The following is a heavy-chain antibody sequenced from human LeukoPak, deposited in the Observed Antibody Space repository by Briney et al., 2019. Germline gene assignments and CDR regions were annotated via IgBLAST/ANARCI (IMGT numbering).Heavy chain of an antibody. CDR3: ARGDGYNDAFDI. CDR1: GGSFSDYY. J-gene: IGHJ3*02. D-gene: IGHD5-24*01. V-gene: IGHV3-11*01. CDR2: ISSSGSTI. Sequence: LSLTCAVYGGSFSDYYMSWIRQAPGKGLEWVSYISSSGSTIYYADSVKGRFTISRDNAKNSLYLQMNSLRAEDTAVYYCARGDGYNDAFDIWGQGTMVTVSS.